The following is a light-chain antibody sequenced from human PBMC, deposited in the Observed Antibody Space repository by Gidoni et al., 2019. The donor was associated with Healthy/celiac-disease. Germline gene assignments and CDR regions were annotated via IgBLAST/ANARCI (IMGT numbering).Light chain of an antibody. Sequence: DIQMTQSPSTLSASVGDRVTITCRDSQSISSWLAWYQQKPGKAPKLLIYTASSLESGIPSRFSGSGSGTEVTLTISSLQPDDFATYYCQQYNSYPITFGQGTRLEIK. J-gene: IGKJ5*01. CDR3: QQYNSYPIT. V-gene: IGKV1-5*03. CDR1: QSISSW. CDR2: TAS.